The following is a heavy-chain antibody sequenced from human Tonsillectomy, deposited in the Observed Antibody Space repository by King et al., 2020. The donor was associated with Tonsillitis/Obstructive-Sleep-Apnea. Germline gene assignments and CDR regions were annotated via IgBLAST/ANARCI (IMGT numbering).Heavy chain of an antibody. Sequence: TLRESGPALVKPTQTLTLTCTFSGFSLSTSGLCVSWIRQPPGKALEWLARIDWDDDKYYSPSLKTRLTISKDTSKNQVVLTMTNMDPVDTATYYCARIWDCSGGYCYFDYWGQGTLVTVSS. V-gene: IGHV2-70*11. CDR3: ARIWDCSGGYCYFDY. J-gene: IGHJ4*02. D-gene: IGHD2-15*01. CDR1: GFSLSTSGLC. CDR2: IDWDDDK.